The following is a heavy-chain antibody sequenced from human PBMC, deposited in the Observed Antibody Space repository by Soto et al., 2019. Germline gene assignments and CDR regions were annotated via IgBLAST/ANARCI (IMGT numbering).Heavy chain of an antibody. D-gene: IGHD5-18*01. V-gene: IGHV1-2*02. CDR1: GYTFTGYY. CDR2: INPNSGGT. Sequence: EASVKVSCKASGYTFTGYYMHWVLQAPGQGLEWVGWINPNSGGTNYAQKFQGRVTMTRDTSISTAYMELSRLRSDDTAVYYCARELTSSRIQPSDYWGQGTLVTVSS. CDR3: ARELTSSRIQPSDY. J-gene: IGHJ4*02.